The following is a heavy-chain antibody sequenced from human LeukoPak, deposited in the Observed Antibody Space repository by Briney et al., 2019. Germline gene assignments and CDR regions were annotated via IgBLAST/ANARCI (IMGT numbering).Heavy chain of an antibody. Sequence: SETLSLTSTVSGGSISSYYWSWIRQPPGKGLEWIGYIYYSGSTNYNPSLKSRVTISVDTSKNQFSLKLSSATAADTAVYYCARATSTLNCSGGSCYSVHYYYYMDVWGKGTTVTVSS. CDR3: ARATSTLNCSGGSCYSVHYYYYMDV. CDR1: GGSISSYY. J-gene: IGHJ6*03. CDR2: IYYSGST. V-gene: IGHV4-59*01. D-gene: IGHD2-15*01.